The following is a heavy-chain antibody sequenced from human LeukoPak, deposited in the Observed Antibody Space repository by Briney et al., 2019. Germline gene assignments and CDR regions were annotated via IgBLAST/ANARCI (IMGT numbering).Heavy chain of an antibody. CDR3: ARVRDGYFYDAFDI. J-gene: IGHJ3*02. CDR2: IIPIFGTA. D-gene: IGHD5-24*01. Sequence: SVKVSCKASGYTFTSYGISWVRQAPGQGLEWMGRIIPIFGTANYAQKFQGRVTITTDESTSTAYMELSSLRSEDTAVYYCARVRDGYFYDAFDIWGQGTMVTVS. V-gene: IGHV1-69*05. CDR1: GYTFTSYG.